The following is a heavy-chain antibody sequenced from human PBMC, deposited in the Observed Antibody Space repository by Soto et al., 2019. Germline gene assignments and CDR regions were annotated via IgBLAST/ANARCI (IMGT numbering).Heavy chain of an antibody. CDR2: ISYDGENQ. CDR3: VSPHSESSNAFDL. V-gene: IGHV3-30*04. D-gene: IGHD3-10*01. Sequence: VGSLRLSCAASGFSFSHYAMHWVRQPPGKGLEWVALISYDGENQCFTDSVRGRFTISRDNSKTAVYLEMNDLRLDDTATYYCVSPHSESSNAFDLWGQGTLVTVSS. J-gene: IGHJ5*02. CDR1: GFSFSHYA.